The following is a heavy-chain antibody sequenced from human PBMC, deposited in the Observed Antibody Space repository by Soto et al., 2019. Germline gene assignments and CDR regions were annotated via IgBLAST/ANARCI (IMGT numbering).Heavy chain of an antibody. J-gene: IGHJ6*02. CDR1: GYTFTGYY. D-gene: IGHD6-19*01. Sequence: QVQLVQSGAEVKKPGASVKVSCKASGYTFTGYYMHWVRQAPGQGLEWMGWINPNSGGTNYAQKFQGWVTMTRDTSISTAYMELSSLRSDDTAVYYCARGRYSTGLYHYYGMDVWGQGTTVTLSS. CDR2: INPNSGGT. V-gene: IGHV1-2*04. CDR3: ARGRYSTGLYHYYGMDV.